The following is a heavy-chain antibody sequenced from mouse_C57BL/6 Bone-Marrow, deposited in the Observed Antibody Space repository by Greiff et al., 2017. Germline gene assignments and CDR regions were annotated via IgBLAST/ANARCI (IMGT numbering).Heavy chain of an antibody. CDR3: ARSYYYGWGFAY. CDR1: GYTFTNYW. D-gene: IGHD1-2*01. Sequence: QVQLQQSGAELVRPGTSVKMSCKASGYTFTNYWIGWAKQRPGHGLEWIGDIYPGGGYTNYNEKFKGKATLTADQSSSTAYMQFSSLTSEDSAIYYCARSYYYGWGFAYWGQGTLVTVSA. V-gene: IGHV1-63*01. J-gene: IGHJ3*01. CDR2: IYPGGGYT.